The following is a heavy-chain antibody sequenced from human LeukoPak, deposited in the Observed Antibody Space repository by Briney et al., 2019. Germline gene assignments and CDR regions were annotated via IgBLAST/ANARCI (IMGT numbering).Heavy chain of an antibody. Sequence: PSETLSLTCTVSGGSVSSSSHYWGWIRQPPGKGLEWIGSIYYSGITHYNPSLKSRVTISRDTSKNQLSLKLNSVTAPDTAVYYCARHGSYGLNDALDIWGQGTMVTVSS. D-gene: IGHD3-16*01. J-gene: IGHJ3*02. V-gene: IGHV4-39*01. CDR1: GGSVSSSSHY. CDR3: ARHGSYGLNDALDI. CDR2: IYYSGIT.